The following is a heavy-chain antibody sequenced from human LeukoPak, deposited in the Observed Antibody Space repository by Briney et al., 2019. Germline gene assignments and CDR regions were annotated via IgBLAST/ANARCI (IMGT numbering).Heavy chain of an antibody. CDR2: IYYSGST. Sequence: SETLSLTCTVSGGSISSYYRSWIRQPPGKGLEWIGYIYYSGSTNYNPSLKSRVTISVDTSKNQFSLKLSSVTAADTAVYYCARHGYSKDIDYWGQGTLVTVSS. V-gene: IGHV4-59*08. D-gene: IGHD6-13*01. CDR3: ARHGYSKDIDY. CDR1: GGSISSYY. J-gene: IGHJ4*02.